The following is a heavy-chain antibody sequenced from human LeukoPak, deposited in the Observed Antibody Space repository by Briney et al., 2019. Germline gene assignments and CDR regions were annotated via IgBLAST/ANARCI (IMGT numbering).Heavy chain of an antibody. CDR2: IIPIFGTA. CDR1: GGTFSSYA. D-gene: IGHD3-3*01. Sequence: GSSVKVSCKASGGTFSSYAISWVRQAPGQGLEWMGGIIPIFGTANYAQKFQGRVTITADESTSTAYMELSSLRSEDTAVYYCAREPSGEDFWSGYLIDYWGQGTLSPSPQ. J-gene: IGHJ4*02. CDR3: AREPSGEDFWSGYLIDY. V-gene: IGHV1-69*01.